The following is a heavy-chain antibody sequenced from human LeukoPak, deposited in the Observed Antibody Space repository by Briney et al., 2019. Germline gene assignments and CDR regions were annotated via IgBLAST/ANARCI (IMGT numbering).Heavy chain of an antibody. CDR1: GFKFKNYW. J-gene: IGHJ6*02. CDR2: IKPEGNEK. Sequence: GGSLRLSCAVSGFKFKNYWMTWVRQAPGKGLNWVTTIKPEGNEKYYVASVKGRFTIARDNAKNSLYLQMNSLRVEDTSVYYCARGHCGMDVWGQGTTVTVSS. CDR3: ARGHCGMDV. V-gene: IGHV3-7*01.